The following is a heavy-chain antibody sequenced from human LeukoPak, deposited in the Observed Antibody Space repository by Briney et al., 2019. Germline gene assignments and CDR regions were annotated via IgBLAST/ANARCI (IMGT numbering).Heavy chain of an antibody. J-gene: IGHJ4*02. V-gene: IGHV4-34*01. CDR1: GGSFSGYY. D-gene: IGHD6-13*01. CDR3: ARHFSLGYLYSSWSKFDY. CDR2: INHSGST. Sequence: SETLSLTCAVYGGSFSGYYWSWIRQPPGKGLEWIGEINHSGSTNYNPSLKSRVTISVDTSKNQFSLKLSSVTAADTAVYYCARHFSLGYLYSSWSKFDYWGQGTLVTVSS.